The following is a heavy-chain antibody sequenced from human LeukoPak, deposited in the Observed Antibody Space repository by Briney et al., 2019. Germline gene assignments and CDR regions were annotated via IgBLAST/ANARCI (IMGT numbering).Heavy chain of an antibody. CDR2: ISSSSSYI. J-gene: IGHJ4*02. CDR1: GFTFSSYS. D-gene: IGHD3-22*01. V-gene: IGHV3-21*01. CDR3: ARVEDDDSEDY. Sequence: GGSPRLSCAASGFTFSSYSMNWVRQAPGKGLEWVSSISSSSSYIYYADSVKGRFTISRDNAKNSLYVQMNSLRAEDTAVYYCARVEDDDSEDYWGQGTLVTVSS.